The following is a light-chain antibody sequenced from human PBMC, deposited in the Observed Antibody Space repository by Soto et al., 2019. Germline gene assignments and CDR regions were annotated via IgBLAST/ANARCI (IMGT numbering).Light chain of an antibody. Sequence: EIELTQSPGTLALSPGEGATISCRASQSVSKYLAWYQQKPGKAPRLLIYGASSRATGIPDSFSGSGSGTDFTLTISRLQPEDFAVYYCQQYGGSPQTFGQGTKVEIK. J-gene: IGKJ1*01. CDR2: GAS. V-gene: IGKV3-20*01. CDR3: QQYGGSPQT. CDR1: QSVSKY.